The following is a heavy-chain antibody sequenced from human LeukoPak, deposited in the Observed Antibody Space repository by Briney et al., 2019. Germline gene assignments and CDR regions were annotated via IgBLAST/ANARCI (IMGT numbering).Heavy chain of an antibody. CDR2: IYYSGST. CDR1: GGSISSSSYS. J-gene: IGHJ6*02. V-gene: IGHV4-39*01. CDR3: ARLGGAVVPAAVYGMDV. Sequence: SETLSLTCTVSGGSISSSSYSWGWIRQPPGKGLEWIGSIYYSGSTYYNPSLKSRVTISVDTSKNQFSLKLSSVTAADTAVYYCARLGGAVVPAAVYGMDVWGQGTTVTVSS. D-gene: IGHD2-2*01.